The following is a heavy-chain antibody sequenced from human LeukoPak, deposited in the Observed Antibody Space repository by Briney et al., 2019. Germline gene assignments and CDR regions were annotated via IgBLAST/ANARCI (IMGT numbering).Heavy chain of an antibody. Sequence: GGSLRLSCAASGFTFSRYWMHWVRQVPGKGLVWVSCGNSDGSATYYEDSVKGRFTISKDNAKNTLYLQMNSLSAEDTAVYYCARAGDSRALDIWGQGTTVTVSS. CDR1: GFTFSRYW. J-gene: IGHJ3*02. V-gene: IGHV3-74*01. CDR2: GNSDGSAT. D-gene: IGHD2-21*01. CDR3: ARAGDSRALDI.